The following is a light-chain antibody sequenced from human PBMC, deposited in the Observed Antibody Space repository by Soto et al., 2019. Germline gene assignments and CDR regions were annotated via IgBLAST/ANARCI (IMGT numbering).Light chain of an antibody. CDR3: VLLYGGAWV. CDR1: TGAVTSDYY. Sequence: QSVVTQEPSLTVSPGGTVTLTCAPTTGAVTSDYYPNWFQRKPGQALRTLIYRTSNKHSWTPARFSGSLLGGKAALTLSGVQPEDEADYYCVLLYGGAWVFGGGTKLTVL. V-gene: IGLV7-43*01. J-gene: IGLJ2*01. CDR2: RTS.